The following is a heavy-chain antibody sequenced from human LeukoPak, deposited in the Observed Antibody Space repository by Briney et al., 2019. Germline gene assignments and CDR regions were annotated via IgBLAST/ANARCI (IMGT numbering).Heavy chain of an antibody. J-gene: IGHJ4*02. CDR1: GGTFSSYA. V-gene: IGHV1-69*04. CDR3: ARDSSGVFGAHY. D-gene: IGHD3-16*01. CDR2: IIPILGIA. Sequence: ASVEVSCKASGGTFSSYAISWVRQAPGQGLEWMGRIIPILGIANYAQKFQGRVTITADKSTSTAYMELSSLRSEDTAVYYCARDSSGVFGAHYWGQGTLVTVSS.